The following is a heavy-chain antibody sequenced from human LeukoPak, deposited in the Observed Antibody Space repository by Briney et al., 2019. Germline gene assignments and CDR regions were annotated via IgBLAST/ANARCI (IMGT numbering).Heavy chain of an antibody. Sequence: GGSLRLSCAASGFTFSSYWMSWVRQAPGKGLEWVANIKQDGSEKYYVDSVKGRFTISRDNAKNSLYLQMNSLRAEDTAVYYCAKGRTDWNAGYYYYYMDVWGKGTTVTVSS. D-gene: IGHD1-1*01. CDR2: IKQDGSEK. J-gene: IGHJ6*03. CDR1: GFTFSSYW. V-gene: IGHV3-7*01. CDR3: AKGRTDWNAGYYYYYMDV.